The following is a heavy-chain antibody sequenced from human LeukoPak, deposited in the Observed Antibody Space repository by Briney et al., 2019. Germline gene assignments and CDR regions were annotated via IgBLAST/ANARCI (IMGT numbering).Heavy chain of an antibody. Sequence: PSETLSLTCAVYGGSFSGYYWSWIRQPPGKGLEWTGEINHSGSTNYNPSLKSRVTISVDTSKNQFSLKLSSVTAADTAVYYCARGPSFRRIAARFDYWGQGTLVTVSS. V-gene: IGHV4-34*01. CDR2: INHSGST. CDR1: GGSFSGYY. CDR3: ARGPSFRRIAARFDY. D-gene: IGHD6-6*01. J-gene: IGHJ4*02.